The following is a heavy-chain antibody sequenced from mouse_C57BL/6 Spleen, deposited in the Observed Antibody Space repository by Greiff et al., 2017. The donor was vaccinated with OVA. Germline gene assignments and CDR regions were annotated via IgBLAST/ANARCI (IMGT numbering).Heavy chain of an antibody. Sequence: EVHLVESGAELVKPGASVKLSCTASGFNIKDYYMHWVKQRTEQGLEWIGRIDPEDGETKYAPKFQGKATITADTSSNTAYLQLSSLTSEDTAVYYCARYGYGSQYYYAMDYWGQGTSVTVSS. D-gene: IGHD1-1*01. CDR3: ARYGYGSQYYYAMDY. CDR2: IDPEDGET. J-gene: IGHJ4*01. CDR1: GFNIKDYY. V-gene: IGHV14-2*01.